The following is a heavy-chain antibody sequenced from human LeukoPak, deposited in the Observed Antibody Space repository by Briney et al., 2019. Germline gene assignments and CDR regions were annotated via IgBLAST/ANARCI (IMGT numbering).Heavy chain of an antibody. D-gene: IGHD3-22*01. V-gene: IGHV3-30*04. J-gene: IGHJ4*02. CDR2: ISYDGTNK. CDR1: GLTLGSYA. Sequence: GRSLRLSCAASGLTLGSYAMHWVRQAPGEGLEWVAGISYDGTNKYYADSVKGRFTISRDNSKSTLYLQVNSLRPEDTAVYYCARGRFYFDSSGPISGLGGGYNWGQGTLVTVS. CDR3: ARGRFYFDSSGPISGLGGGYN.